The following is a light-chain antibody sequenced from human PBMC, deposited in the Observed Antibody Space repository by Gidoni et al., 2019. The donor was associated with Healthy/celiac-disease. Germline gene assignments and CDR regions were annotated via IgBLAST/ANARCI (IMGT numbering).Light chain of an antibody. CDR3: QSYYSSLSGWV. CDR1: SSNIGAGYD. V-gene: IGLV1-40*01. Sequence: QSVLTQQPSVSGATGQRVTISCTGSSSNIGAGYDVHWYQQLPGTAPKLLIYGNSNPPSGVPDRFSGSKSGTSASLAITGLQADDEADYYCQSYYSSLSGWVFGGGTKLTVL. CDR2: GNS. J-gene: IGLJ3*02.